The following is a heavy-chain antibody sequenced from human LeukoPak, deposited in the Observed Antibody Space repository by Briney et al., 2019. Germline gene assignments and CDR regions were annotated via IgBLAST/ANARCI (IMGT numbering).Heavy chain of an antibody. J-gene: IGHJ4*02. D-gene: IGHD3-10*01. Sequence: GASVKVSCKVSGYTLTELSMHWVRQAPGKGLEWMGGFDPEDGETIYAQKFQGRVTMTEDTSTDTAYMELSSLRSEDTAVYYCATDLWWGSGSYYWVDYWGQGTLVTVSS. CDR3: ATDLWWGSGSYYWVDY. CDR2: FDPEDGET. CDR1: GYTLTELS. V-gene: IGHV1-24*01.